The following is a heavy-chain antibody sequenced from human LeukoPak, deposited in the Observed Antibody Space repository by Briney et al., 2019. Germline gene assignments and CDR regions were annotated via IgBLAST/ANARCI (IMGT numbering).Heavy chain of an antibody. J-gene: IGHJ5*02. V-gene: IGHV3-30*02. Sequence: GGSLRLSCAASGFTFSSYGMHSVRQAPGKGLEGVAFIRYDGSNKYYADSVKGRFTISRDNSKNTLYLQMNSLRAEDTAVYYCAKGRQGIQLWSNWFDPWGQGTLVTVSS. CDR3: AKGRQGIQLWSNWFDP. CDR1: GFTFSSYG. D-gene: IGHD5-18*01. CDR2: IRYDGSNK.